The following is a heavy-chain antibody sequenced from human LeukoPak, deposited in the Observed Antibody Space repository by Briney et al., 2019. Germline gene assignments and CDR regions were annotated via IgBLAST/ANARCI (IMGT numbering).Heavy chain of an antibody. Sequence: GESLKISCKGSGYSFTSYWIXWVRXMPGKXLEWMGIIYPGDSDTRYSPSFQGQVTISADKSISTASLQWSSLQASDTAMYYCARRDYFDSSGSATTFDLWGQGTMVTVSS. J-gene: IGHJ3*01. V-gene: IGHV5-51*01. CDR3: ARRDYFDSSGSATTFDL. CDR2: IYPGDSDT. D-gene: IGHD3-22*01. CDR1: GYSFTSYW.